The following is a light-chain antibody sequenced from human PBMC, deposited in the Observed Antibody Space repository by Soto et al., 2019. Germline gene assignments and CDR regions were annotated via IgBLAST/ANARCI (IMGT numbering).Light chain of an antibody. CDR1: QDISHY. CDR2: DAS. J-gene: IGKJ1*01. CDR3: QQFNNLPWT. V-gene: IGKV1-33*01. Sequence: DIQMTQSPSSLSASVGDRVTITCQASQDISHYLNWYQQKPGKAPKLLIYDASNLETGVPSKFSGGGSGTDFIFTISSLQPEDIATYYCQQFNNLPWTFGQGTKVEI.